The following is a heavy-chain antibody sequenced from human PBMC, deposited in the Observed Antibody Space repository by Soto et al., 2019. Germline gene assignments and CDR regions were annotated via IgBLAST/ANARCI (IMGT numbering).Heavy chain of an antibody. CDR3: ATNYGSGSYGVFDI. D-gene: IGHD3-10*01. J-gene: IGHJ3*02. V-gene: IGHV3-30*03. CDR2: ISYDGSNK. Sequence: QVQLVESGGGVVQPGRSLRLSCAASGFTFSSYGMHWVRQAPGKGLEWVAVISYDGSNKYYADSVKGRFTISRDNSKNTLYLQMNSLRAEDTAVYYCATNYGSGSYGVFDIWGQGTIVTVSS. CDR1: GFTFSSYG.